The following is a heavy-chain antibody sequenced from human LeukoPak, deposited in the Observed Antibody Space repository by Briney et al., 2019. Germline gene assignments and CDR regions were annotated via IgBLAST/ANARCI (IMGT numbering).Heavy chain of an antibody. CDR2: IIGSGGST. Sequence: GGCLRLSCAASGFTLGSYAMSWVRQAPGKGLEWVSAIIGSGGSTYYADSVKGRFTISRDNPKNTLYLQMHSLRAEDTAVYYCAKVNAFDIWGQATMVTV. V-gene: IGHV3-23*01. CDR1: GFTLGSYA. CDR3: AKVNAFDI. J-gene: IGHJ3*02.